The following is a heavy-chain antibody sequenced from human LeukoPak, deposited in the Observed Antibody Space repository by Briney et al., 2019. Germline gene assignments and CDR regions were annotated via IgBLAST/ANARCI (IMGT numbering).Heavy chain of an antibody. Sequence: TSETLSLTCTVSGGSISSYYWSWIRQHPGKGLEWIGYIYYSGSTYYNPSLKSRVTISVDTSKNQFSLKLSSVTAADTAVYYCARDTVSSGPFDYWGQGTLVTVSS. CDR2: IYYSGST. CDR1: GGSISSYY. CDR3: ARDTVSSGPFDY. J-gene: IGHJ4*02. D-gene: IGHD3-22*01. V-gene: IGHV4-59*06.